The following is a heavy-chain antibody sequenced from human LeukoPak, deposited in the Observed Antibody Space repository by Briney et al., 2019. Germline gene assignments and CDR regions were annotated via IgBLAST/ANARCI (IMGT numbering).Heavy chain of an antibody. D-gene: IGHD5-12*01. CDR1: GFTFSSYS. V-gene: IGHV3-21*01. CDR2: ISSSSSYI. J-gene: IGHJ3*02. CDR3: ARHSGRIVSDALDI. Sequence: GGSLRLSCAASGFTFSSYSMNWVRQAPGKGLEWVSSISSSSSYIYYADSVKGRFTISRDNAKNSLYLQMNSLRAEDTAVYYCARHSGRIVSDALDIWGQGTMVTVSS.